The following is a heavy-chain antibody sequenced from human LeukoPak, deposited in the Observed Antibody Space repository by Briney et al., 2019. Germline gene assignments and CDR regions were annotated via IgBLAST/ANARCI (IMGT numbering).Heavy chain of an antibody. D-gene: IGHD2/OR15-2a*01. V-gene: IGHV4-39*01. CDR2: IYYSGTT. CDR3: TNEIGQGAFDI. J-gene: IGHJ3*02. Sequence: PSETLSLTCTVSGGSISSTNYYWGWIRQSPGKGLEWIGVIYYSGTTYYNPSLKSRITISVDTSKSQFSLKLTSATAADTAKYYCTNEIGQGAFDIWGQGTLVTVSS. CDR1: GGSISSTNYY.